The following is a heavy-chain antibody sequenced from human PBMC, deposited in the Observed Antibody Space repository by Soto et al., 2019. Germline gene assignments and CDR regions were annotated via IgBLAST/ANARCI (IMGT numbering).Heavy chain of an antibody. CDR1: GYSFTNYW. CDR2: IYPSDSTT. J-gene: IGHJ5*02. V-gene: IGHV5-51*01. Sequence: GESLKISCXGSGYSFTNYWIAWVRQMPGKGLEYMGIIYPSDSTTRYSPSFQGQVTISADKSISTAYLQWNSLKASDTAMYYCARHGFYGDYSSNYFDPWGQGTLVTVST. D-gene: IGHD4-17*01. CDR3: ARHGFYGDYSSNYFDP.